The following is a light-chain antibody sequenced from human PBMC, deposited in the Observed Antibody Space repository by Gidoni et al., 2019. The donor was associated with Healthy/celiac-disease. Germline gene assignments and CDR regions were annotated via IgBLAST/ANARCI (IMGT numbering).Light chain of an antibody. CDR1: SLRSYY. CDR2: GKN. V-gene: IGLV3-19*01. CDR3: NSRDSSGNHLV. Sequence: SSELTQYPAVSVALGQTVRITCQGDSLRSYYASWYQQKPGQALVLVIYGKNNRPSGIPDRFSGSSSGNTASLTITGAQAEDEADYYCNSRDSSGNHLVFGGGTKLTVL. J-gene: IGLJ2*01.